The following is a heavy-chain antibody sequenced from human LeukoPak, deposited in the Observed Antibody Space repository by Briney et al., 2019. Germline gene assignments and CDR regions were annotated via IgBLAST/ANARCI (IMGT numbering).Heavy chain of an antibody. D-gene: IGHD3-22*01. J-gene: IGHJ4*02. CDR3: QGYYESRGY. CDR1: GLTFSDYY. Sequence: GGSLRLSCAASGLTFSDYYMNWIRQAPGKGLEWISYISSSGYTMYADSVKGRFTTSRDNAKNSLYLQMNSLRAEDTAVYYCQGYYESRGYWGRGTLVTVSS. V-gene: IGHV3-11*03. CDR2: ISSSGYT.